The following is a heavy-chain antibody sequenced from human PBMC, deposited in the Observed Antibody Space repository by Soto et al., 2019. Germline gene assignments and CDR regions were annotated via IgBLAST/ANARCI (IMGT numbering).Heavy chain of an antibody. CDR3: AKDFGGELLGVFDY. CDR1: GFTFSSYG. V-gene: IGHV3-30*18. D-gene: IGHD1-26*01. J-gene: IGHJ4*02. CDR2: ISYDGSNK. Sequence: GGSLRLSCAASGFTFSSYGMHWVRQAPGKGLEWVAVISYDGSNKYYADSVKGRFTISRDNSKNTLYLQMNSLRAEDTAVYYCAKDFGGELLGVFDYWGQGTLVTVSS.